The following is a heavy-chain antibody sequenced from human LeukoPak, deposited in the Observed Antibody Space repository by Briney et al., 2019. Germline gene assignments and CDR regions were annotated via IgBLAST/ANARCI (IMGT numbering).Heavy chain of an antibody. CDR1: GYTLTELS. V-gene: IGHV1-24*01. CDR2: FDPEDGET. Sequence: ASVKVSCKVSGYTLTELSMHWVRQAPGKGLEWMGGFDPEDGETIYAQKFQGRVTMTEDTSTDTAYMELSSLRSEDTAVYYCARDLDSSGLLHPSGPPSYYFDYWGQGTLVTVSS. CDR3: ARDLDSSGLLHPSGPPSYYFDY. D-gene: IGHD3-22*01. J-gene: IGHJ4*02.